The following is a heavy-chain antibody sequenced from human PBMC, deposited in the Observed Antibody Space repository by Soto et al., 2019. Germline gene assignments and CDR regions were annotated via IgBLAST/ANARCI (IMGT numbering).Heavy chain of an antibody. Sequence: PSETLSLTCTVSGGSISSYYWSWIRQPPGKGLEWIGYIYYSGSTNYNPSLKSRVTISVDTSKNQFSLKLSSVTAADTAVYYCARAQVATGTYYFDYWGQGTLVTVSS. CDR3: ARAQVATGTYYFDY. J-gene: IGHJ4*02. CDR2: IYYSGST. D-gene: IGHD5-12*01. V-gene: IGHV4-59*01. CDR1: GGSISSYY.